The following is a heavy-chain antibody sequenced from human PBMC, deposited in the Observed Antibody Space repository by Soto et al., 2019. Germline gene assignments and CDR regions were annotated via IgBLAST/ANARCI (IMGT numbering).Heavy chain of an antibody. J-gene: IGHJ6*02. CDR3: ARDPHYYGSGSYYYYYYGIDD. CDR2: INPNSGGT. Sequence: QVQLVQSGAEVKKPGASVKVSCKASGYTFTGYYMHCVRQAPGQGLEWMGWINPNSGGTNYAQKFPGWVTMTRDTSISTAYMELSRLRSDDTAVYYCARDPHYYGSGSYYYYYYGIDDWGQGTTVTVSS. CDR1: GYTFTGYY. V-gene: IGHV1-2*04. D-gene: IGHD3-10*01.